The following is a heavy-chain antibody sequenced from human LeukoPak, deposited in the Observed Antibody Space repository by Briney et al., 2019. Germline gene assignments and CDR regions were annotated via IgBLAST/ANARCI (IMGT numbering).Heavy chain of an antibody. Sequence: PGGSLSLSCAASGFTFSSYEMNWVRQAPGKGLKGVSYISSSGSTIYYADSVKGRFTISRDNAKNSLYLQMNSLRAEDKAVYYCAELGITMIGGVWGKGTTVTISS. CDR1: GFTFSSYE. D-gene: IGHD3-10*02. CDR2: ISSSGSTI. CDR3: AELGITMIGGV. J-gene: IGHJ6*04. V-gene: IGHV3-48*03.